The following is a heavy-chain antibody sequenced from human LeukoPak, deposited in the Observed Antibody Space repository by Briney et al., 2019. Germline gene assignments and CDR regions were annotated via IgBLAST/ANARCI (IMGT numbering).Heavy chain of an antibody. V-gene: IGHV3-48*03. CDR1: GFTFSSYE. Sequence: PGGSLRLSCAASGFTFSSYEMNWVRQAPGKGLEWVSYISSSGSTIYYADSVKGRFTTSRDNAKNSLYLQMNSLRAEDMALYYCAKGNLDILTGYRYYFDYWGQGTLVTVSS. D-gene: IGHD3-9*01. J-gene: IGHJ4*02. CDR2: ISSSGSTI. CDR3: AKGNLDILTGYRYYFDY.